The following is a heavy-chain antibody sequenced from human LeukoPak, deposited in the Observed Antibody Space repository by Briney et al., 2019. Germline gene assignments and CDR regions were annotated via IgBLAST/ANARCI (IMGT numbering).Heavy chain of an antibody. CDR3: AKDLPHCTSTSCPDY. CDR1: GFTFSSYA. J-gene: IGHJ4*02. CDR2: ISGSGDST. Sequence: GVSLRLSCAASGFTFSSYAMNWVRQAPGKGLEWVSVISGSGDSTYYADSVKGRFTISRDNSKNTLYLQMNSLRAEDTAVYYCAKDLPHCTSTSCPDYWGQGTLVTVSS. D-gene: IGHD2-2*01. V-gene: IGHV3-23*01.